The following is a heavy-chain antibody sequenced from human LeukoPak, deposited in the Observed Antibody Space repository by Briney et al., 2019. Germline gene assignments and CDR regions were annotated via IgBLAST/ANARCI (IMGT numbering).Heavy chain of an antibody. CDR3: ARDGPRSSWYLD. D-gene: IGHD6-13*01. J-gene: IGHJ4*02. CDR2: INPNHGDT. CDR1: GYTFTSYG. Sequence: ASVKVSCKASGYTFTSYGISWVRQAPGQGLEWMGWINPNHGDTNYAQKFQGRVTMTRDTSISTAYMELSRLRSDDTAVYYCARDGPRSSWYLDWGQGTLVTVSS. V-gene: IGHV1-2*02.